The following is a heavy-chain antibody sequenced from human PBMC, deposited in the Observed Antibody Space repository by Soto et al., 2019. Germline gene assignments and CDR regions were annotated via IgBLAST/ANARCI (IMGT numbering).Heavy chain of an antibody. Sequence: PGGSLRLSCAASGFTYSSYALAWVRQAPGKGLEWVSSIGGGGGDTSYADSVGGRFTISRDNSKNTLYLQMNSLRAEDAAVYYCVRSFTWYSEADYWGQGTLVTVSS. J-gene: IGHJ4*02. D-gene: IGHD6-13*01. CDR1: GFTYSSYA. CDR2: IGGGGGDT. V-gene: IGHV3-23*01. CDR3: VRSFTWYSEADY.